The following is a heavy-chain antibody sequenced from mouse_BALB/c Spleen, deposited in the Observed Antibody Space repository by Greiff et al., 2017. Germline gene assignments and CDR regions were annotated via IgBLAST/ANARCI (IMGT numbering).Heavy chain of an antibody. J-gene: IGHJ4*01. CDR1: GFTFSSYG. CDR3: ARDLGYGYAMDY. Sequence: EVHLVESGGGLVQPGGSLKLSCAASGFTFSSYGMSWVRQTPDKSLEWVATINSNGGSTYYPDSVKGRFTISRDNAKNTLYLQMSSLKSEDTAMYYCARDLGYGYAMDYWGQGTSVTVSS. D-gene: IGHD2-14*01. V-gene: IGHV5-6-3*01. CDR2: INSNGGST.